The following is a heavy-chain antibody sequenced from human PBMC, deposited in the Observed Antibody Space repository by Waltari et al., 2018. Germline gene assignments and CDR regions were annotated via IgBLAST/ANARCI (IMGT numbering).Heavy chain of an antibody. D-gene: IGHD6-13*01. CDR1: GYTLTELS. J-gene: IGHJ4*02. Sequence: QVQLVQSGAEVKKPGASVKVSCKVSGYTLTELSMHWVRQAPGKGLEWMGGFDPEEGETIYAQKFQGRVTMTEDTSTDTAYMELSSLRSEDTAVYYCATTLYSSSWYGLQKGYYFDYWGQGTLVTVSS. V-gene: IGHV1-24*01. CDR3: ATTLYSSSWYGLQKGYYFDY. CDR2: FDPEEGET.